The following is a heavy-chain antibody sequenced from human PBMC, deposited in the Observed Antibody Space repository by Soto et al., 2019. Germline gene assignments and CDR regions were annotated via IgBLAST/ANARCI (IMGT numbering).Heavy chain of an antibody. CDR1: GFTFSSYA. CDR2: ISGSGGST. V-gene: IGHV3-23*01. D-gene: IGHD2-2*01. J-gene: IGHJ6*02. Sequence: LRLSCAASGFTFSSYAMSWVRQAPWKGLEWVSAISGSGGSTYYADSVKGRFTISRDNSKNTLYLQMNSLRAEDTAVYYCAKDYGDIVVVPAASMDVWGQGTTVTVSS. CDR3: AKDYGDIVVVPAASMDV.